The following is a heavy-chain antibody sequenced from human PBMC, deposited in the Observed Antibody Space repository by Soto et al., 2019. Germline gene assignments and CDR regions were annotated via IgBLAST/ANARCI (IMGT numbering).Heavy chain of an antibody. D-gene: IGHD3-3*01. CDR2: IYPGDSDT. CDR3: ARLGFNYDFVSGYYNVRHYYGIDV. J-gene: IGHJ6*02. CDR1: GYKVSTWHNFTSYW. Sequence: GDSLKISCMGSGYKVSTWHNFTSYWIAWVRQMPGEGLEWMGIIYPGDSDTRYSPSFQGQVTISADKSINSVYLQWSSLKAPDTATYYCARLGFNYDFVSGYYNVRHYYGIDVWGQGTTFTVSS. V-gene: IGHV5-51*01.